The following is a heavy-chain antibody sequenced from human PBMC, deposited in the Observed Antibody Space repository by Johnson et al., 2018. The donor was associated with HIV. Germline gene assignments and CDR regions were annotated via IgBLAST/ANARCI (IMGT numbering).Heavy chain of an antibody. J-gene: IGHJ3*02. V-gene: IGHV3-11*04. CDR2: ISWNSGSI. CDR3: ARGVKQQLSVVDAFDI. Sequence: QELLVESGGGLVKPGGSLRLSCAASGFTFSDYYMSWVRQAPGTGLEWVSGISWNSGSIGYAASLTGRFTLSRDNAKNSLYLQMNSLRAEDTAGYYCARGVKQQLSVVDAFDIWGQGTMVTVSS. CDR1: GFTFSDYY. D-gene: IGHD6-13*01.